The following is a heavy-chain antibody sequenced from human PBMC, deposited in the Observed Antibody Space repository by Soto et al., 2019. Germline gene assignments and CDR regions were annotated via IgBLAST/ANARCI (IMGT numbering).Heavy chain of an antibody. V-gene: IGHV3-23*01. CDR2: ISGIGGST. CDR1: GFTFGSYA. Sequence: LRLSGAASGFTFGSYAMSWVRQAPGKGLEWVSAISGIGGSTSYADSGKGLFTISRDNSKNTPYLQMNSLRAEDTAVYYCAKAPPEYRAAADTYYLDYWAQGSLIPVSS. CDR3: AKAPPEYRAAADTYYLDY. J-gene: IGHJ4*02. D-gene: IGHD6-13*01.